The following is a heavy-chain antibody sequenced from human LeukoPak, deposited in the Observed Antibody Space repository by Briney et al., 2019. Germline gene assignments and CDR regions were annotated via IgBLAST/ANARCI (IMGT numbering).Heavy chain of an antibody. D-gene: IGHD4-17*01. J-gene: IGHJ6*03. V-gene: IGHV3-21*01. CDR2: ISSSSSYI. CDR3: AREENGDFPYYYYYMDV. CDR1: GFTFSSYS. Sequence: PGGSLRLSCAASGFTFSSYSMNWVRQAPGKGLEWVSSISSSSSYIYYADSVKGRFTISRDNAKTSLYLQMNSLRAGDTAVYYRAREENGDFPYYYYYMDVWGKGTTVTVSS.